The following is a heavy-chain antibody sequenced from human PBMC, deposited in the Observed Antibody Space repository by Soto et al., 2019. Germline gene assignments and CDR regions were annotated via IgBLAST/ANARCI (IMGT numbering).Heavy chain of an antibody. V-gene: IGHV3-74*01. CDR2: IHNDGSRT. CDR3: ARDFGEVGSTAAFDI. J-gene: IGHJ3*02. CDR1: GLSFSSFW. D-gene: IGHD1-26*01. Sequence: PGGSLRLSCAASGLSFSSFWMNWARQAPGKGLVWVAHIHNDGSRTSYADSVKGRFTISRDNAKSTLYLQMNSLRAEDTAMYYCARDFGEVGSTAAFDIWGQGTMVTVSS.